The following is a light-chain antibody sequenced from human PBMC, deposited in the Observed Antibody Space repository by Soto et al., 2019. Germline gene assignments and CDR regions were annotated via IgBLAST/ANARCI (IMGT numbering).Light chain of an antibody. V-gene: IGKV3-15*01. CDR2: SAS. CDR3: QQYNTWPPWT. J-gene: IGKJ1*01. CDR1: QSISSN. Sequence: IVMTQSPASLSVSPGERVTLSCRASQSISSNLAWYQYIVGQAPRLLIYSASTRATGIPARFSGSGSGTEFTLTISSLQSEDYAVYXCQQYNTWPPWTFGQGTKV.